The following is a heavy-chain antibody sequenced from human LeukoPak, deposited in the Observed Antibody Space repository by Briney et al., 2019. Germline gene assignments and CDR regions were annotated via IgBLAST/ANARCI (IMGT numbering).Heavy chain of an antibody. CDR3: ARGARGYIYD. Sequence: PSETLSLTCTVSGGSIGFHYWSWIRLPPGKALEYIGYIYRSASTNYNPSLSNRLTISVDTSKNQFSLELRSVTAADTAVYYCARGARGYIYDWGQGTLVTVSS. J-gene: IGHJ4*02. V-gene: IGHV4-59*11. D-gene: IGHD5-18*01. CDR2: IYRSAST. CDR1: GGSIGFHY.